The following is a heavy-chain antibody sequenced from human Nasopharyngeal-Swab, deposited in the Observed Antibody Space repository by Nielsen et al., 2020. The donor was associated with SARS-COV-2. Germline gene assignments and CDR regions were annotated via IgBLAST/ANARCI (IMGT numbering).Heavy chain of an antibody. Sequence: GESLKISCVASGYSFRTYGMTWVRQAPGKGLEWVSSISGSGDISGRGGGTYYADSVKGRFTISRDNSKNSLYLQMNSLRDEDTAVYYCARDDTSTWYRVSVDWGQGTLVTVSS. CDR3: ARDDTSTWYRVSVD. V-gene: IGHV3-23*01. CDR2: ISGSGDISGRGGGT. CDR1: GYSFRTYG. D-gene: IGHD6-13*01. J-gene: IGHJ4*02.